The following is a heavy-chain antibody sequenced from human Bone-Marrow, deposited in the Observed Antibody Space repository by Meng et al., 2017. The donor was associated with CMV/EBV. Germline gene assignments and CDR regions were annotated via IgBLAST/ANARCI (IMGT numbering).Heavy chain of an antibody. CDR3: VMAKTCHFDY. CDR2: INAGNGNT. Sequence: YCEPSRHSFPNYAVHCVRQAPGHTLEWMGWINAGNGNTKYSQTFQGRLTTSRETSANTAYMELSRLRSEDPAVYYCVMAKTCHFDYWGQGTLVTVSS. V-gene: IGHV1-3*01. D-gene: IGHD5-12*01. CDR1: RHSFPNYA. J-gene: IGHJ4*02.